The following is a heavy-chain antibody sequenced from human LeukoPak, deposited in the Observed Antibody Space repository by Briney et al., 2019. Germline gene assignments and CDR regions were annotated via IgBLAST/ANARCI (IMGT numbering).Heavy chain of an antibody. V-gene: IGHV3-30*18. D-gene: IGHD4-23*01. CDR3: AKVYGGNGNDAFDI. J-gene: IGHJ3*02. CDR2: ILYDGSNK. CDR1: GFTLSSYG. Sequence: GGSLTLSCAASGFTLSSYGMHWVRQAPGKGLEWVALILYDGSNKYYADSVKGRFTISRDNSKNTLYLQMNSLRAEDTAVYYCAKVYGGNGNDAFDIWGQGTMVTVSS.